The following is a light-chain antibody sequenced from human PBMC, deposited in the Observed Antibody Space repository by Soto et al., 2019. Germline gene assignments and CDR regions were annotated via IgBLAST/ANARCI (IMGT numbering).Light chain of an antibody. CDR1: QTLNRSTY. Sequence: ETVLTQSPGTLSLSPGERATLSCRASQTLNRSTYLAWYQQRPGQAPRLLIYNTYTRATGIPDRFSGSGSGTDFILTISRLEPEDFAVYYCQQSGGSPLLTFGQGTRLEIE. CDR2: NTY. J-gene: IGKJ5*01. V-gene: IGKV3-20*01. CDR3: QQSGGSPLLT.